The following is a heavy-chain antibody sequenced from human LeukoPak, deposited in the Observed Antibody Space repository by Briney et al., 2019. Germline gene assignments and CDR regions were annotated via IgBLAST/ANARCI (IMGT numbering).Heavy chain of an antibody. D-gene: IGHD3-16*02. CDR3: ARGLKRYDAFDI. Sequence: SETLSLTCTVSGGSISSDYWSWIRQPPGKGLEWIGYIYYSGSTNYNPSLKSRVTISVDTSKNQFSLKLSSVTAADTAVFYCARGLKRYDAFDIWGQGTMVTVSS. CDR1: GGSISSDY. V-gene: IGHV4-59*01. J-gene: IGHJ3*02. CDR2: IYYSGST.